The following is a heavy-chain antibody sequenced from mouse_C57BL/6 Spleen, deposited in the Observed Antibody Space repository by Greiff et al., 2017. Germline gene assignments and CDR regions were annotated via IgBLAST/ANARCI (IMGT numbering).Heavy chain of an antibody. Sequence: QVQLQQSGPELVKPGASVKLSCKASGYTFTSYDINWVKQRPGQGLEWIGWFYPRDGSTKYNEKLKGKATLTVATSSSTAYMELHSLTSEDSSVYFCARSTVVATGDYWGQGTTLTVSS. CDR1: GYTFTSYD. J-gene: IGHJ2*01. CDR2: FYPRDGST. V-gene: IGHV1-85*01. D-gene: IGHD1-1*01. CDR3: ARSTVVATGDY.